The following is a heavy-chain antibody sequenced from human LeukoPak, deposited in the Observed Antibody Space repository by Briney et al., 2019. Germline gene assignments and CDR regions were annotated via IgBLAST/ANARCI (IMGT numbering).Heavy chain of an antibody. CDR2: ISSSSSTI. CDR1: GFTFSSYS. CDR3: ARALRYFDWLSTSPEYNWFDP. J-gene: IGHJ5*02. D-gene: IGHD3-9*01. V-gene: IGHV3-48*01. Sequence: PGGSLRLSCAASGFTFSSYSMNWVRQAPGKGLEWVSYISSSSSTIYYADSVKGRFTISRENAKNSLYLQMNSLRAEDTAVYYCARALRYFDWLSTSPEYNWFDPWGQGTLVTVSS.